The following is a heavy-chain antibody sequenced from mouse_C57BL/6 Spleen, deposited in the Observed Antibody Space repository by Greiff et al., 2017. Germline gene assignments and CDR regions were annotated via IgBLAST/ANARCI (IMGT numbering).Heavy chain of an antibody. CDR1: GFTFSSYA. CDR2: ISDGCSYT. D-gene: IGHD1-1*01. J-gene: IGHJ2*01. Sequence: EVKLVESGGGLVKPGGSLKLSCAASGFTFSSYAMSWVRQTPEKRLDWVATISDGCSYTYYPDKVKGRFTISRDNAKNNLYLQMNHLKSEYTAMYYCARAFTTVVAYFDYWGQGTTLTVSS. V-gene: IGHV5-4*03. CDR3: ARAFTTVVAYFDY.